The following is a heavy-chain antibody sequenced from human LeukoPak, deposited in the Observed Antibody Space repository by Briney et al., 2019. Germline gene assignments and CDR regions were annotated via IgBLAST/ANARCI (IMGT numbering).Heavy chain of an antibody. CDR3: VRYHWNDY. V-gene: IGHV3-7*01. Sequence: PGGSLRLSCAASGSTFSSYWMSWVRQAPGKGLEWVANIKQDGSEKYYVDSVKGRFTISRDNAKNSLYLQMNSLRAEDTAVYYCVRYHWNDYWGQGTLVTVSS. J-gene: IGHJ4*02. CDR2: IKQDGSEK. CDR1: GSTFSSYW. D-gene: IGHD1-1*01.